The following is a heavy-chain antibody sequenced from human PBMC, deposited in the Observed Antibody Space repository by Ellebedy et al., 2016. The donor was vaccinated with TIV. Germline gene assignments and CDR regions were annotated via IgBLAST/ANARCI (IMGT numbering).Heavy chain of an antibody. CDR1: GFIFGNYA. Sequence: GESLKISCKASGFIFGNYAMSWVRRAPRKGLEWIAYIRGGGAVPQYADSVKGRFTISRDNSKSTLYLQMDSLRAEDTAIYYCAKDRGVAAVASLWYFDVWGRGTLVTVSS. CDR2: IRGGGAVP. V-gene: IGHV3-23*01. CDR3: AKDRGVAAVASLWYFDV. J-gene: IGHJ2*01. D-gene: IGHD6-13*01.